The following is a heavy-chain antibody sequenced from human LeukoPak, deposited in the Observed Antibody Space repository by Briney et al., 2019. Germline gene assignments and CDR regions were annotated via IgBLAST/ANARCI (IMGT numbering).Heavy chain of an antibody. Sequence: GRSLRLSCAAPGFTFSSYAMHWVRQAPGKGLEWVAVISYDGSNKYYADSVKGRFTISRDNSKNTLYLQMNSLRAEDTAVYNCARGRDGGSYLNYWGQGTLVTVSS. D-gene: IGHD1-26*01. CDR1: GFTFSSYA. V-gene: IGHV3-30-3*01. CDR3: ARGRDGGSYLNY. CDR2: ISYDGSNK. J-gene: IGHJ4*02.